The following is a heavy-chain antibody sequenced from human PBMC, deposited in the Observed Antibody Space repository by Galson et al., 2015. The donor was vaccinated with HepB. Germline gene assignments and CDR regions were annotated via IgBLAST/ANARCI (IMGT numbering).Heavy chain of an antibody. J-gene: IGHJ5*02. CDR1: GYTFTSYG. Sequence: SVKVSCKASGYTFTSYGISWVQQAPGQGLEWMGWISAYNGNTNYAQKLQGRVTMTTDTSTSTAYMELRSLRSDDTAVYYCARDHTFVTGTMFDTWGQGTLVTVSS. CDR2: ISAYNGNT. V-gene: IGHV1-18*04. CDR3: ARDHTFVTGTMFDT. D-gene: IGHD1-7*01.